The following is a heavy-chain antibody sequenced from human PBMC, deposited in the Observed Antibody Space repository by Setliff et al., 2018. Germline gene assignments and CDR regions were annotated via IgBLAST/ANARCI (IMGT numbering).Heavy chain of an antibody. V-gene: IGHV3-48*03. CDR2: ISSSGSTI. Sequence: GGSLRLSCAASGFTFSSYEMNWVRQAPGKGLEWVSYISSSGSTIYYADSVKGRFTISRDNAKNSLYLQMNSLRAEDTAVYYCARVPRPSYSNYAPVDYWGQGTLVTVSS. D-gene: IGHD4-4*01. CDR1: GFTFSSYE. CDR3: ARVPRPSYSNYAPVDY. J-gene: IGHJ4*02.